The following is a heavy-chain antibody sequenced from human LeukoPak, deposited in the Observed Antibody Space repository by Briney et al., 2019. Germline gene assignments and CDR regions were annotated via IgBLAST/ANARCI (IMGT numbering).Heavy chain of an antibody. D-gene: IGHD3-16*01. CDR1: GFIFTSYA. CDR3: AKGARLRLGEDFDY. CDR2: ISGSGATT. Sequence: GGSLRLSCAASGFIFTSYAMSWVRHTPGKGLEWASGISGSGATTYYADSVKGRLTISRDNSKNTVYLQMNSLRAEDTAVYYCAKGARLRLGEDFDYWGQGTLVTVSS. V-gene: IGHV3-23*01. J-gene: IGHJ4*02.